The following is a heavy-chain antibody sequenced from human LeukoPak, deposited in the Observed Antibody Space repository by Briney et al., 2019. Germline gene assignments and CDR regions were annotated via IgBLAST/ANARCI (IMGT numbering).Heavy chain of an antibody. CDR1: GGTFSSCA. V-gene: IGHV1-69*13. CDR3: ARDGGSVELWLDY. D-gene: IGHD5-18*01. J-gene: IGHJ4*02. Sequence: GASVKVSCKASGGTFSSCAISWVRQAPGQGLEWMGGIIPIFGTANYAQKFQGRVTITADESTSTAYMELSSLRSEDTAVYYCARDGGSVELWLDYWGQGTLVTVSS. CDR2: IIPIFGTA.